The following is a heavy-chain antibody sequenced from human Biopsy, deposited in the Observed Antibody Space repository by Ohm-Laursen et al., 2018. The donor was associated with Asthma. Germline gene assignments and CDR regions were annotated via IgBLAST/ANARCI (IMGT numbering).Heavy chain of an antibody. V-gene: IGHV3-11*06. CDR1: GFTFSHYN. CDR3: AKDRVAGRSYYFDY. Sequence: SLRLSCAASGFTFSHYNMSWVRQAPGKGLEWVSSITDTSRYIKHADSVKGRFTISGDNSKNMVYLQMNSLRPEDTAVYYCAKDRVAGRSYYFDYWGQGSLVSVSS. CDR2: ITDTSRYI. J-gene: IGHJ4*02. D-gene: IGHD6-13*01.